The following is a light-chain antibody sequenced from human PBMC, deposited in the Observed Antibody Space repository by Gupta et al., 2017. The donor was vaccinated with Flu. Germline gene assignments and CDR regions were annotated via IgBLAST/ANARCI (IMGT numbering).Light chain of an antibody. CDR3: QQSDDVTWT. CDR2: AAS. Sequence: RSSLSASVGDRVTITCRASQYINNFLNWYQHKPGRAPKILIYAASLLQRGVPSRFSGSGSGAEFTLTITSLQPEDFATYYCQQSDDVTWTFGQGT. CDR1: QYINNF. J-gene: IGKJ1*01. V-gene: IGKV1-39*01.